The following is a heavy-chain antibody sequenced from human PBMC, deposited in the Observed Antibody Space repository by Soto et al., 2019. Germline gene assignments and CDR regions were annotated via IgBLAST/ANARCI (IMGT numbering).Heavy chain of an antibody. CDR1: RFSFINYA. D-gene: IGHD4-17*01. J-gene: IGHJ3*02. Sequence: GGSLILSCAGSRFSFINYAMTWARQAPGEGLEWVSSITGSGGGTTYADSVKGRFTISRDNSKHILYLQMDSLRADDTAVYYCSPDPNGDYIADYDNWGEGTMVSVS. V-gene: IGHV3-23*01. CDR3: SPDPNGDYIADYDN. CDR2: ITGSGGGT.